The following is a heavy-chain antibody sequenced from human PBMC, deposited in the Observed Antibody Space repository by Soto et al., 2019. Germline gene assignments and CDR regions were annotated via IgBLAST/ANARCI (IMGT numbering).Heavy chain of an antibody. CDR1: GFSLSTSGMC. Sequence: SGPTLVNPTQTLTLTCTFSGFSLSTSGMCVSWIRQPPGKALEWLARIDWDDDKYYSTSLKTRLTISKDTSKNQVVLTMTNMDPGDTPTYYCARSSPSLNYYYGMDVWGQGTTVTVS. CDR2: IDWDDDK. J-gene: IGHJ6*02. V-gene: IGHV2-70*11. CDR3: ARSSPSLNYYYGMDV.